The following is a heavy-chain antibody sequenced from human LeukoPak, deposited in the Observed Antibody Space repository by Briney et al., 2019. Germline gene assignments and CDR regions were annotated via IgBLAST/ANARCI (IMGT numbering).Heavy chain of an antibody. J-gene: IGHJ4*02. CDR3: ARWSQYCSGGSCYSGID. CDR2: IIPILGIA. Sequence: SVKVSCKASGGTFSSYAISWVRQAPGQGLEWMGRIIPILGIANYAQKFQGRVTITADKSTSTAYMELSSLRSEDTAVYYCARWSQYCSGGSCYSGIDWGQGTLVTVSS. V-gene: IGHV1-69*04. D-gene: IGHD2-15*01. CDR1: GGTFSSYA.